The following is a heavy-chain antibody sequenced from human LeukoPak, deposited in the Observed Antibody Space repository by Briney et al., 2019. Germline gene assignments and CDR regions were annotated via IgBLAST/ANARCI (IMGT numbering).Heavy chain of an antibody. CDR3: ARVGDFQSVAGNCDS. D-gene: IGHD6-19*01. V-gene: IGHV3-21*06. J-gene: IGHJ5*01. CDR1: GFTFSSYS. CDR2: IRSSSSYI. Sequence: PGGSLRLSCAASGFTFSSYSMNWVRQAPGKGLEWVSSIRSSSSYIYYADSVKGRFTISRDNAKNSLYLQMNSLRAEDTAVYYCARVGDFQSVAGNCDSWGQGTLVTVSS.